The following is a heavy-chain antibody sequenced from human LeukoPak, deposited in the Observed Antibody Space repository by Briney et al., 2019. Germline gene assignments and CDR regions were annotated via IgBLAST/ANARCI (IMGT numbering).Heavy chain of an antibody. CDR3: AREADILTGYYIGHGWFDP. CDR1: GYTFTSYY. V-gene: IGHV1-46*01. J-gene: IGHJ5*02. CDR2: INPSGGST. Sequence: GASVKASCKASGYTFTSYYMHWVRQAPGQGLEWMGIINPSGGSTSYAQKFQGRVTMTRDTSTSTVYMELSSLRSEDTAVYYCAREADILTGYYIGHGWFDPWGQGNLVTVSS. D-gene: IGHD3-9*01.